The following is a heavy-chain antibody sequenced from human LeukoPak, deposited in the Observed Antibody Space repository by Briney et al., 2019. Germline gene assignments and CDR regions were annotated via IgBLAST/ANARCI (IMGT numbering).Heavy chain of an antibody. CDR1: GFTFSNYG. V-gene: IGHV3-30*02. CDR3: AKGYSYGGLGVDY. CDR2: IRDDGSNK. J-gene: IGHJ4*02. D-gene: IGHD5-18*01. Sequence: GGSLRLSCAASGFTFSNYGIHWVRQAPGKGLEWVAFIRDDGSNKYYADSVKGRFTISRDNSKNTMYLQMNSLRAEDTAVYYCAKGYSYGGLGVDYWGQGTLVTVSS.